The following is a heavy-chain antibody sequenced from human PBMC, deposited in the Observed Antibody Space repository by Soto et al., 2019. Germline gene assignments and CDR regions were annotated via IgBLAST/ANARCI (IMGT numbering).Heavy chain of an antibody. V-gene: IGHV4-39*02. Sequence: ASETLFLTCTVSGGSISSSSYYWGWIRQPPGEGLEWIGSIYYSGSTYYNPSLKSRVTISVDTSKNQFSLKLSSVTAADTAVYYCARDIVVVPAAMTVRAGWFDPWGQGTLVTVSS. J-gene: IGHJ5*02. D-gene: IGHD2-2*01. CDR3: ARDIVVVPAAMTVRAGWFDP. CDR1: GGSISSSSYY. CDR2: IYYSGST.